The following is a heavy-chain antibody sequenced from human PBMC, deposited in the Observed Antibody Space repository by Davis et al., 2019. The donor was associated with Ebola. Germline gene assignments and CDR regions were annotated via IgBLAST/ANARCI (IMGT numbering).Heavy chain of an antibody. J-gene: IGHJ6*04. CDR3: ARHVYCCTKDYYYGMDV. D-gene: IGHD2-8*01. Sequence: SETLSLTCTVSGGSISGYYWSWVRQPPGKGLEWIGQIYYSGSTNYNPSLKSRVTISVDSSKNQFSLKLDSVTAADTAMYYCARHVYCCTKDYYYGMDVWGKGTTVTVSS. CDR1: GGSISGYY. V-gene: IGHV4-59*08. CDR2: IYYSGST.